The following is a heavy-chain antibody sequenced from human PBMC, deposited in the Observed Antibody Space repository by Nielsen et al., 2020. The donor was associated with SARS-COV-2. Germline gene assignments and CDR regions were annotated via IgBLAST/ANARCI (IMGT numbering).Heavy chain of an antibody. V-gene: IGHV3-7*03. CDR3: ARFILVGDILTGPYYYGMDV. CDR1: GFTFSSYW. Sequence: GEFLKISCAASGFTFSSYWMSWVRQAPGKGLEWVANIKQDGSEKYYVDSVKGRFTISRDNAKNSLYLQMNSLRAEDTAVYYCARFILVGDILTGPYYYGMDVWGQGTTVTVSS. D-gene: IGHD3-9*01. J-gene: IGHJ6*02. CDR2: IKQDGSEK.